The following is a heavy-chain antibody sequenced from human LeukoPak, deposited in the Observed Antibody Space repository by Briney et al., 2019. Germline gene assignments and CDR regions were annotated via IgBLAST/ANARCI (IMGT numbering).Heavy chain of an antibody. J-gene: IGHJ4*02. CDR1: GFTFRHAW. CDR3: AKKRAVGAPTGLDY. Sequence: PGGSLRLSCEGSGFTFRHAWLSWVRQAPGKGLEWVSHISGSSGGSTYYADSVKGRFTISRDNSKNTLFLQMSSLRAEDTALYYCAKKRAVGAPTGLDYWGQGTLVTVSS. CDR2: ISGSSGGST. D-gene: IGHD1-26*01. V-gene: IGHV3-23*01.